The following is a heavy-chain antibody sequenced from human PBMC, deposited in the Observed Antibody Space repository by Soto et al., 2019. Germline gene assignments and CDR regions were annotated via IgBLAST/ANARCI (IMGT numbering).Heavy chain of an antibody. V-gene: IGHV3-33*01. J-gene: IGHJ4*02. CDR3: ARDPIVGATSFDY. Sequence: QVQLVESGGGVVQPGRSLRLSCAASGFTFSSYGMHWVRQAPGKGLEWVAVIWYDGSNKYYADSVNGRFTISRDNSKNTLYLQMNSLRAEDTAVYYCARDPIVGATSFDYWGQGTLVTVSS. CDR2: IWYDGSNK. CDR1: GFTFSSYG. D-gene: IGHD1-26*01.